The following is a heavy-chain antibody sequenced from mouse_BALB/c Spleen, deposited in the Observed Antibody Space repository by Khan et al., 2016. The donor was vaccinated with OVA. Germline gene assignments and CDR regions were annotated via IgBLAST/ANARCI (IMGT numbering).Heavy chain of an antibody. CDR3: AXSVTITTVVATDFDY. CDR1: GYSITSDYA. CDR2: ISYSGRT. D-gene: IGHD1-1*01. J-gene: IGHJ2*01. Sequence: EVQLQESGPGLVKPSQSLSLTCTVTGYSITSDYAWNWIRQFPGNKLEWMGYISYSGRTSYNPSLKSRISITRDTSKNQFFLQLNSVTTEDTATYYCAXSVTITTVVATDFDYWSQGTTLTVSS. V-gene: IGHV3-2*02.